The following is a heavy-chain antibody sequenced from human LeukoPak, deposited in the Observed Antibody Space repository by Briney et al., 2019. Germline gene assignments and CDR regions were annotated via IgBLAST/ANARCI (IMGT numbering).Heavy chain of an antibody. CDR3: AKGIAVADSYYFDY. D-gene: IGHD6-19*01. V-gene: IGHV3-53*01. CDR1: GFTVSSNY. Sequence: GGSLRLSCAASGFTVSSNYMSWVRQAPGKGLEWVSVIYSGGSTYYADSVKGRFTIPRDNSKNTLYLQMNSLRAEDTAVYYCAKGIAVADSYYFDYWGQGTLVTVSS. J-gene: IGHJ4*02. CDR2: IYSGGST.